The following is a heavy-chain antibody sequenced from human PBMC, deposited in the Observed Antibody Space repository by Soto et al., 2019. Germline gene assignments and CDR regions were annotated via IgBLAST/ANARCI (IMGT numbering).Heavy chain of an antibody. Sequence: GGSLRLSCAASGFTFSSYAMSWVRQAPGKGLEWVSAISGSGGSTYYADSVKGRFTISRDNSKHTLYLQMNSLRAEDTAVYYCAKGTNYAILTGSRPYAWGQGTLVTVSS. J-gene: IGHJ5*02. V-gene: IGHV3-23*01. CDR3: AKGTNYAILTGSRPYA. CDR2: ISGSGGST. CDR1: GFTFSSYA. D-gene: IGHD3-9*01.